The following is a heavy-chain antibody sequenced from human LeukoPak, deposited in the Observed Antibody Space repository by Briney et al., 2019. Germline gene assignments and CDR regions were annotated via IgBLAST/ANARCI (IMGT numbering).Heavy chain of an antibody. CDR1: GFTFSSYG. CDR3: AKVMGYFDSSGSSGYYFDY. D-gene: IGHD3-22*01. J-gene: IGHJ4*02. V-gene: IGHV3-30*02. CDR2: IRYDGSNK. Sequence: GGSLRLSCAASGFTFSSYGMHWVRQAPGKGLEWVAFIRYDGSNKYYADSVRGRFTISRDNSKNTLYLQMSSLRAEDTAVYYCAKVMGYFDSSGSSGYYFDYWGQGALVTVSS.